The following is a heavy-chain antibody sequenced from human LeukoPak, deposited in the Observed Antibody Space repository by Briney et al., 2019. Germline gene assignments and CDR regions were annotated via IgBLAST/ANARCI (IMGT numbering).Heavy chain of an antibody. V-gene: IGHV4-61*01. D-gene: IGHD1-26*01. CDR2: IYYSGST. CDR3: ARVSYSGSYYFDY. J-gene: IGHJ4*02. CDR1: GGSVSSGSYY. Sequence: PSETLSLTCTVSGGSVSSGSYYCSWIRQPPGKGLEWIGYIYYSGSTNYNPSLKSRVTISVDTSKNQFSLKLSSVTAADTAVYYCARVSYSGSYYFDYWGQGTLVTVSS.